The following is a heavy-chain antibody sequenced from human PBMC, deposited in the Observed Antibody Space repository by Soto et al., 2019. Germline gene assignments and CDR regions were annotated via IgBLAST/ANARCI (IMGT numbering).Heavy chain of an antibody. CDR1: GFTFSSYA. J-gene: IGHJ1*01. D-gene: IGHD6-19*01. Sequence: EVQLLESGGGLVQPGGSLRLSCAASGFTFSSYAMSWVRQAPGKGLEWVSAISGSGGSTYYADSVKGRFTISRDISKNTLYLQMNSLRAEDTAVYYCAKNPQWLVNAEYFQHWGQGTLVTVSS. CDR3: AKNPQWLVNAEYFQH. V-gene: IGHV3-23*01. CDR2: ISGSGGST.